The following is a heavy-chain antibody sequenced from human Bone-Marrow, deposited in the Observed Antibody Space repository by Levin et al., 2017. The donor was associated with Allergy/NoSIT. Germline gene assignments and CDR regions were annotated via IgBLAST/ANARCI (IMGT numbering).Heavy chain of an antibody. CDR3: ARDSSGYDYLGSYFDS. V-gene: IGHV3-30*04. CDR2: ISADGSKR. CDR1: GFTFSYYN. D-gene: IGHD5-12*01. J-gene: IGHJ4*02. Sequence: GESLKISCAASGFTFSYYNMHWVRQAPGKGLEWVAVISADGSKRSYADFVKGRFTISRDNSKNTLYLQMNSLKPEDTAVHYCARDSSGYDYLGSYFDSWGQGTLVAVSP.